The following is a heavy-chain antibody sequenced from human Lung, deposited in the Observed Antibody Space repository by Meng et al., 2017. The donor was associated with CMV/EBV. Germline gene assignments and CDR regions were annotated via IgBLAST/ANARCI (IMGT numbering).Heavy chain of an antibody. Sequence: GGSLRLSCAASGFTFADYSMHWVRQIPGKGLDWVPLIAWDGGATLYADSVKGRFTISRDNNKGSLYLHMHNLKSEDTAFYYCAKDITKGNTSSFGRDYWGQGXLVTVSS. CDR1: GFTFADYS. CDR2: IAWDGGAT. CDR3: AKDITKGNTSSFGRDY. D-gene: IGHD3-10*01. V-gene: IGHV3-43*01. J-gene: IGHJ4*02.